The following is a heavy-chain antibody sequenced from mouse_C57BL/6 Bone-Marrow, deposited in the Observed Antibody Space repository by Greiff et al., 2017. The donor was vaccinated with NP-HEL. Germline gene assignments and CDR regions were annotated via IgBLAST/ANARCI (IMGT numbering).Heavy chain of an antibody. CDR1: GFTFTDYY. V-gene: IGHV7-3*01. J-gene: IGHJ4*01. CDR2: IRNKANGYTI. Sequence: EVKLMESGGGLVQPGGSLSLSCAASGFTFTDYYMSWVRQPPGKALEWVGFIRNKANGYTIEYSASVKGRFTISRDNSKSILYLQMNALRAEDGATYYVSRSVYHDFADEPLYGMDYWGQGTSVTVSS. D-gene: IGHD2-4*01. CDR3: SRSVYHDFADEPLYGMDY.